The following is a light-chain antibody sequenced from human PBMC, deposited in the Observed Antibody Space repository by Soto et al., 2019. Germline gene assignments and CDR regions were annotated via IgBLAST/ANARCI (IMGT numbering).Light chain of an antibody. CDR2: GAS. CDR3: QQYDSVFT. V-gene: IGKV1-33*01. Sequence: DIQMTQSPSSLSASVGDRVTITCQASQDITNYLNWYQQKPGKAPNLLIYGASNLETGVPSRFSGSGSGTDFTFTISSLXAEDIGTYFCQQYDSVFTFGQGTRLEIK. J-gene: IGKJ5*01. CDR1: QDITNY.